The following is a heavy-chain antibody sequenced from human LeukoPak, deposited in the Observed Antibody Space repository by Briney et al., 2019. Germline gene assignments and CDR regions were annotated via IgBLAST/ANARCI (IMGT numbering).Heavy chain of an antibody. CDR2: INHSGST. J-gene: IGHJ4*02. D-gene: IGHD3-22*01. V-gene: IGHV4-34*01. CDR1: RFRFSGSW. Sequence: SGGSLRLSCAASRFRFSGSWMSWIRQPPGKGLEWIGEINHSGSTNYNPSLKSRVTISVDTSKNQFSLKLSSVTAADTAVYYCARGQAGMIQETGLGYYFDYWGQGTLVTVSS. CDR3: ARGQAGMIQETGLGYYFDY.